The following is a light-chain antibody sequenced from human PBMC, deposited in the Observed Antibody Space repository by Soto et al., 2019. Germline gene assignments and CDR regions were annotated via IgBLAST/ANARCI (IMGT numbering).Light chain of an antibody. CDR3: QQYNNRVT. J-gene: IGKJ3*01. CDR2: GAS. V-gene: IGKV3-15*01. Sequence: EIVMTQSPATLSVSPGERATLSCRASQSVSSNLAWYQQKPGQAPRLLIYGASTRATGIPVRFSGSGSGTEFTLTISSLQSEDFAVYYCQQYNNRVTFGPGTKVDIK. CDR1: QSVSSN.